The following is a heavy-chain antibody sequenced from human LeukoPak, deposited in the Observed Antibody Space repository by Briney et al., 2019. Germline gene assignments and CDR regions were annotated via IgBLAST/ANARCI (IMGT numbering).Heavy chain of an antibody. J-gene: IGHJ4*02. CDR1: GFTFSDYY. V-gene: IGHV3-11*01. Sequence: GGSLRLSCAASGFTFSDYYMSWIRQAPGKGLEWVAYISRSGNTIYYADTVKGRFTISRDNAKSSLYLQMNSLRAEDTAVYYCARSHPYSSSWYGSVYFDYWGQGTLVTVSS. CDR2: ISRSGNTI. D-gene: IGHD6-13*01. CDR3: ARSHPYSSSWYGSVYFDY.